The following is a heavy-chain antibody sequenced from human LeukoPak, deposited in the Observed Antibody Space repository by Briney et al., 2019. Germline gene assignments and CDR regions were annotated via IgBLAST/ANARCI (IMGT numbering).Heavy chain of an antibody. CDR1: GYTFTSNY. CDR3: ARDQGGFDY. J-gene: IGHJ4*02. V-gene: IGHV1-46*01. CDR2: IYPRDGST. Sequence: ASVKVSCKASGYTFTSNYIHWVRQAPGQGLEWMGLIYPRDGSTSYAQKFQGRVTVTRDTSTSTVHMELSGLRSEDTAVYYCARDQGGFDYWGQGTLVTVSS.